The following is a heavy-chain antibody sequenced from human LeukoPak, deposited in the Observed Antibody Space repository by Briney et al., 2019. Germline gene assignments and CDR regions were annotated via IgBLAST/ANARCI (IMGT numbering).Heavy chain of an antibody. CDR1: GFTFSNYE. J-gene: IGHJ6*02. Sequence: GRSLRLSCAASGFTFSNYEMNWVRQAPGKGLEWVSYISRSGSTIYYADSVKGRFTISRDNAKNSLYLQMNSLRAEDTALYYCASLGSYGMDVWGQGTTVTVSS. CDR2: ISRSGSTI. D-gene: IGHD3-10*01. V-gene: IGHV3-48*03. CDR3: ASLGSYGMDV.